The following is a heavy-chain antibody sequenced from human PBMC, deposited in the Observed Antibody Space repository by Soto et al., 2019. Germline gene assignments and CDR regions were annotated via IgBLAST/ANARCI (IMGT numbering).Heavy chain of an antibody. D-gene: IGHD1-1*01. J-gene: IGHJ3*02. CDR3: ARVPTGDDAFDI. V-gene: IGHV3-53*04. Sequence: GGSLRLSCAASGFTVSSNYMSWVRQAPGKGLEWVSVIYSCDSTYYADSVKGRFTISRHNSKNTLYLQMNSLRAEDTAVYYCARVPTGDDAFDIWGQGTMVTVSS. CDR2: IYSCDST. CDR1: GFTVSSNY.